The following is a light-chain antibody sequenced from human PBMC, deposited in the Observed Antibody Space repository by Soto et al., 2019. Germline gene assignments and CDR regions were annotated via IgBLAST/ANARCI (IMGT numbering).Light chain of an antibody. CDR1: QSVSSTY. J-gene: IGKJ4*02. Sequence: EIVLTQSPGNLSLAPGAIATLACSASQSVSSTYLAWYQQKPGHAARLLIYEAINRATGIPARFSGSGSGTDFTLTISSLEPEDFAVYYCQQRNNWPLTFGGWTRWRS. CDR3: QQRNNWPLT. CDR2: EAI. V-gene: IGKV3-11*01.